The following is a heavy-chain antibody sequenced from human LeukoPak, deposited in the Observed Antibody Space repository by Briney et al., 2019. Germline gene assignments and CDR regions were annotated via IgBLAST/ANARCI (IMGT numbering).Heavy chain of an antibody. V-gene: IGHV1-8*01. CDR2: MNPNSGNT. CDR3: ARKGRNSSGWSPFDY. D-gene: IGHD6-19*01. CDR1: GYTFTSYD. Sequence: ASVKVSCKASGYTFTSYDINWVRQATGQGLEWMGWMNPNSGNTGYAQKFQGRVTMTRYTSISTAYMELSSLRSEDTAVYYCARKGRNSSGWSPFDYWGQGTLVTVSS. J-gene: IGHJ4*02.